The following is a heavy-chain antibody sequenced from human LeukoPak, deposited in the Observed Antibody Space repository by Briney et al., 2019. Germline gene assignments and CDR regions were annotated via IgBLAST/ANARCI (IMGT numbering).Heavy chain of an antibody. J-gene: IGHJ3*02. V-gene: IGHV3-23*01. Sequence: AGSLTLSCAASGFTFSSYAMSWVRQAPGQGLERDSAISGIGGSTYYADSVQGRFTISRDNSKNTLYLQMNSLIAEDRGVYYGAKGQGGFTVTTMDIWGQGTMVTVSS. D-gene: IGHD4-17*01. CDR1: GFTFSSYA. CDR3: AKGQGGFTVTTMDI. CDR2: ISGIGGST.